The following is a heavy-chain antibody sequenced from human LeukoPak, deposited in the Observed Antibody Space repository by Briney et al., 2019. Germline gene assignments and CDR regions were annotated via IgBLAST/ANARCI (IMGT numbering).Heavy chain of an antibody. Sequence: GGSLRLSCAASGFTFSSYAMSWVRQAPGKGLEWVANIKQDGSEKYYVDSVKGRFTISRDNAKNSLYLQMNSLRAEDTAVYYCARASYPDAFDIWGQGTMVTVSS. CDR1: GFTFSSYA. D-gene: IGHD1-26*01. CDR2: IKQDGSEK. V-gene: IGHV3-7*04. J-gene: IGHJ3*02. CDR3: ARASYPDAFDI.